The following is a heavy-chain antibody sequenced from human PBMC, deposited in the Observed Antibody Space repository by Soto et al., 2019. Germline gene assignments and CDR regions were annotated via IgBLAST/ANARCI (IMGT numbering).Heavy chain of an antibody. CDR1: GGSVSSANYY. V-gene: IGHV4-61*01. Sequence: QVQLQESGPGLVKPSETLSLTCTVSGGSVSSANYYWSWIRQPPGKGLEWIGLIYNSGSTNYNPSLKSRVTVSRDTSQNQFSLKLTSVTAADTAVYYCAREFAYWGQGILVTVSS. CDR3: AREFAY. CDR2: IYNSGST. D-gene: IGHD3-10*01. J-gene: IGHJ4*02.